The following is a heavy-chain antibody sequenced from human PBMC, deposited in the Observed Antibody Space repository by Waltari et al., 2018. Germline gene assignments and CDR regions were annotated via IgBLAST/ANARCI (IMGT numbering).Heavy chain of an antibody. Sequence: QLQLQESGPGLVKPSETLSLTCTFSGGSIGSASYYWAWIRQPPGKGLEWIGSIYYSGNTDYNQALKSRVTMSKYTSKNLFSLKLSSVTAADTAVYYCSRHYRRGSYPYYFDYWGQGILVTVSS. D-gene: IGHD1-26*01. CDR2: IYYSGNT. CDR3: SRHYRRGSYPYYFDY. J-gene: IGHJ4*02. V-gene: IGHV4-39*01. CDR1: GGSIGSASYY.